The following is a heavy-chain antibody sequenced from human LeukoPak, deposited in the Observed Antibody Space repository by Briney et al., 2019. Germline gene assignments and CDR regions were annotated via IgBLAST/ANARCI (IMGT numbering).Heavy chain of an antibody. J-gene: IGHJ3*02. CDR2: IYYSGST. D-gene: IGHD3-10*01. CDR1: GDSISSSSYY. Sequence: SETLSLTCTVSGDSISSSSYYWGWIRQPPGTGLEWIGSIYYSGSTYYNPSLKSRVTISVDTSKNQFSLKLSSVTAADTAVYYCARTLSGRTGLDIWGQGTMVTVSS. V-gene: IGHV4-39*07. CDR3: ARTLSGRTGLDI.